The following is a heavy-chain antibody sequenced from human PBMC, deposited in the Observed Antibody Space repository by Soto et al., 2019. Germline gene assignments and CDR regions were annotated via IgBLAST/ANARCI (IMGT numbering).Heavy chain of an antibody. Sequence: VQLVESGGGLVQPGRSLRLSCAASGFTFDDYAMHWVRQAPGKGLEWVSGISWNSGSIGYADSVKGRFTISRDNAKNSLYLQMNSLRAEDTALYYCAKDIYASDTSLPDYWGQGTLVTVSS. V-gene: IGHV3-9*01. J-gene: IGHJ4*02. CDR2: ISWNSGSI. CDR1: GFTFDDYA. CDR3: AKDIYASDTSLPDY. D-gene: IGHD2-2*01.